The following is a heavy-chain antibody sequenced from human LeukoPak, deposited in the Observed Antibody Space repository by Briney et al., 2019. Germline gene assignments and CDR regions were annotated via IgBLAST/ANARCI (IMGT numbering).Heavy chain of an antibody. V-gene: IGHV4-34*01. D-gene: IGHD4-23*01. J-gene: IGHJ4*02. CDR1: GGSFSGYY. CDR3: ARRERGLGPKLDDY. Sequence: SETLSLTCAVYGGSFSGYYWSWIRQPPGKGLEWIGEINHSGSTNYNPSLKSRVTISVDTSKNQFSLKLSSVTAADTAVYYCARRERGLGPKLDDYWGQGTLVTVSS. CDR2: INHSGST.